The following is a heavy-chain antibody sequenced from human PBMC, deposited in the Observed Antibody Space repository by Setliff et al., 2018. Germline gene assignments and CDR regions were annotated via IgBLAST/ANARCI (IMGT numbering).Heavy chain of an antibody. J-gene: IGHJ4*02. Sequence: GGSLRLSCAASGFTFSSYAMHWVRQAPGKGLEWVAVISYDGSNKYYADSVKGRFTASRDNAKTSLYLQMNSLRAEDTAVYYCARLRKDYGDYYYFDYWGQGTLVTVSS. CDR2: ISYDGSNK. CDR1: GFTFSSYA. CDR3: ARLRKDYGDYYYFDY. D-gene: IGHD4-17*01. V-gene: IGHV3-30*04.